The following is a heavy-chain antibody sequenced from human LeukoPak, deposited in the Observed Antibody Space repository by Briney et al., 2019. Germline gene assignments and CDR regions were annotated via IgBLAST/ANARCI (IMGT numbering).Heavy chain of an antibody. Sequence: GGSLRLSCAASGFAFSSYGMHWVRQAPGKGLEWVAFIRYDGSNKYYADSVKGRFTISRDNSKNTLYLQMNSLRAEDTAVYYCAKALDPERIRRTTLPPSDSWGQGLLVTVSS. V-gene: IGHV3-30*02. J-gene: IGHJ4*02. CDR2: IRYDGSNK. D-gene: IGHD1-1*01. CDR1: GFAFSSYG. CDR3: AKALDPERIRRTTLPPSDS.